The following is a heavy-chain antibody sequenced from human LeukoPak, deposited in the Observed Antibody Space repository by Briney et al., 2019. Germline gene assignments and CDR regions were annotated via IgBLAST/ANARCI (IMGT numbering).Heavy chain of an antibody. CDR2: ISSSGRTV. CDR1: GFTFSDYY. Sequence: GGSLRLSCAASGFTFSDYYMSWIRQAPGKGLEWVSYISSSGRTVYYADSVNGRFTISRHNAKNSLYLQMNSLGAEDTAVYYCAREGGLMGVTTIDYWGQGTLVTVSS. CDR3: AREGGLMGVTTIDY. J-gene: IGHJ4*02. V-gene: IGHV3-11*01. D-gene: IGHD2-8*01.